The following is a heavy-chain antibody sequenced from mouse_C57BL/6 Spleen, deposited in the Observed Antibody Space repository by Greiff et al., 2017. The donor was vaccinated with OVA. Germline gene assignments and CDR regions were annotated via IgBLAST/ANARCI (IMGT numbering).Heavy chain of an antibody. J-gene: IGHJ4*01. D-gene: IGHD2-4*01. CDR2: IYPGDGDT. CDR1: GYAFSSYW. Sequence: VKLQESGAELVKPGASVKISCKASGYAFSSYWMNWVKQRPGKGLEWIGQIYPGDGDTNYNGKFKGKATLTADKSSSTAYMQLSSLTSEDSAVYFCARSQDYDDYAMDYWGQGTSVTVSS. V-gene: IGHV1-80*01. CDR3: ARSQDYDDYAMDY.